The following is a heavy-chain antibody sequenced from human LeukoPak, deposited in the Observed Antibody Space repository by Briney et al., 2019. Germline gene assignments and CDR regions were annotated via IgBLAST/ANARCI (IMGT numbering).Heavy chain of an antibody. CDR2: IRYDGSNK. D-gene: IGHD6-13*01. CDR3: AKGQQLVINYFDY. J-gene: IGHJ4*02. CDR1: GFTFSSYG. V-gene: IGHV3-30*02. Sequence: GGSLRLSCAASGFTFSSYGMHWVRQAPGKGLEWVAFIRYDGSNKYYADSVKGRFTISRDNSKNTLYLQMNSLRAEDTAVYYCAKGQQLVINYFDYWGQGTLVTVSS.